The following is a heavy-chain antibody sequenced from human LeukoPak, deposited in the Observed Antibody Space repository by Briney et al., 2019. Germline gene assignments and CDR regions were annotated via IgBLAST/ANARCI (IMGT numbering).Heavy chain of an antibody. Sequence: PGGSLRLSCAASGFSFSTYAMTWVRQAPGKGLDWVSSILSGGDTTYADSVKGRFSISRDNSQNTLFLQMNSLRAEDTAVYYCARSRIEVAGTGGFDYWGQGTLVTVSS. V-gene: IGHV3-23*01. CDR1: GFSFSTYA. CDR2: ILSGGDT. J-gene: IGHJ4*02. CDR3: ARSRIEVAGTGGFDY. D-gene: IGHD6-19*01.